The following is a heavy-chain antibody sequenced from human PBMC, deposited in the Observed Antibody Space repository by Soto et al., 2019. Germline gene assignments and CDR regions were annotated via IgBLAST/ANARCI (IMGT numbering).Heavy chain of an antibody. Sequence: LRLSCAASGFTFGNYWMHWVRQAPGKGLVWVSRISDYGRINYADSVKDRFIISRDDARSELYLQLNSLRAEDTAVYYCARDRSLRHSAPDYWGQGTLVTVSS. CDR3: ARDRSLRHSAPDY. V-gene: IGHV3-74*01. CDR2: ISDYGRI. D-gene: IGHD6-13*01. J-gene: IGHJ4*02. CDR1: GFTFGNYW.